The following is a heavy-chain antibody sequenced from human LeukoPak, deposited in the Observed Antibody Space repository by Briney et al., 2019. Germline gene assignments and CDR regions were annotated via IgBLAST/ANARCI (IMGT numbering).Heavy chain of an antibody. J-gene: IGHJ6*02. CDR1: GGSISSSSYY. CDR2: IYYSGST. V-gene: IGHV4-39*01. Sequence: SETLSLTCTVSGGSISSSSYYWGWIRQPPGKGLEWIGSIYYSGSTYYNPSLKSRVTISVDTSKNQFSLKLSSVTAADTAVYYCARADSKGRLGGMDVWGQGTTVTVSS. CDR3: ARADSKGRLGGMDV. D-gene: IGHD4-11*01.